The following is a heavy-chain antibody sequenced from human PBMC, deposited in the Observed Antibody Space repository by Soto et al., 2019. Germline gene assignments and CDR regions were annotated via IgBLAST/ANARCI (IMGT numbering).Heavy chain of an antibody. Sequence: GGSLRLSCAASGFTFSSYGMHWVRQAPGKGLEWVAVIWYDGSNKYYADSVKGRFTISRDNSKNTLYLQMNSLRAEDTAVYYCAREDSPHDYGDWVDAFDIWGQGTMVTVSS. V-gene: IGHV3-33*01. CDR3: AREDSPHDYGDWVDAFDI. J-gene: IGHJ3*02. CDR2: IWYDGSNK. D-gene: IGHD4-17*01. CDR1: GFTFSSYG.